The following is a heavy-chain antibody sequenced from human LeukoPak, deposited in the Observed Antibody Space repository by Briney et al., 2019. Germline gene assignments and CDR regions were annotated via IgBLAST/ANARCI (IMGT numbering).Heavy chain of an antibody. J-gene: IGHJ4*02. V-gene: IGHV1-2*06. CDR1: GYTFTGYY. CDR2: INPNSGGT. D-gene: IGHD5-18*01. Sequence: ASVKVSCKASGYTFTGYYMHWVRQAPGQGLEWMGRINPNSGGTNYAQKFQGRVTMTRDTPISTAYMELSRLRSDDTAVYYCARDLRGYSYGYAYWGQGTLVTVSS. CDR3: ARDLRGYSYGYAY.